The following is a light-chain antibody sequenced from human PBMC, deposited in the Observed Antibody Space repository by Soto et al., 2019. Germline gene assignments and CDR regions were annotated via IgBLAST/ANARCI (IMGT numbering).Light chain of an antibody. CDR3: SSYTNNKTLK. CDR1: SSDVGGYDY. Sequence: QSALTQPASVSGSPGQSITISCDGTSSDVGGYDYVSWYQQHPGKAPKLMIYDVTNRPSGVSNRFSGSKSGNTASLTISGLQAEDEADYYCSSYTNNKTLKFGGGTKLTVL. J-gene: IGLJ2*01. V-gene: IGLV2-14*03. CDR2: DVT.